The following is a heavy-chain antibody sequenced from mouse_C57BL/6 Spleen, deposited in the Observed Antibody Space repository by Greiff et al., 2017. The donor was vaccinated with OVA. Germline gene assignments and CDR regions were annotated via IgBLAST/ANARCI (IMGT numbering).Heavy chain of an antibody. J-gene: IGHJ2*01. Sequence: VQLQQSGAELAKPGASVKLSCKASGYTFTSYWMHWVKQRPGQGLEWIGYINPSSGYTKYNQKFKDKATLTADKSSSTAYMQLSSLTYEDSAVYYCARSPITTVVPLDYWGQGTTLTVSS. CDR1: GYTFTSYW. D-gene: IGHD1-1*01. V-gene: IGHV1-7*01. CDR2: INPSSGYT. CDR3: ARSPITTVVPLDY.